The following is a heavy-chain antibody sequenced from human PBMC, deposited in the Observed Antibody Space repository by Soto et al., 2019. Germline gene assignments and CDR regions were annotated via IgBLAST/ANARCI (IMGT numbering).Heavy chain of an antibody. D-gene: IGHD6-6*01. CDR3: ARSMYSTSAQLYYGMDV. Sequence: SETLSLTCAVSGYSIRSGYFWGWIRPPPGEGLEWIGSLYHSGITYYNLSLKIRVTISVHTSKNQLSLKLCSATAADTAVYYCARSMYSTSAQLYYGMDVWGQGTTVTVSS. CDR2: LYHSGIT. J-gene: IGHJ6*02. V-gene: IGHV4-38-2*01. CDR1: GYSIRSGYF.